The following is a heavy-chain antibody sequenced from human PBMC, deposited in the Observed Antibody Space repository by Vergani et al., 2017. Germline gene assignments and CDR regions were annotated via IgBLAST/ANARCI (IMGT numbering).Heavy chain of an antibody. J-gene: IGHJ6*02. D-gene: IGHD1-14*01. Sequence: QVQLVQSGAEVKKPGSSVRVSCKTSGGAFSTYAINWVRQAPGQGLEWMGAIIPNFSPARSAHKFQGRVTITADESTRTVYMELNSLRSDDSAVYYCARDLMGVRFRQPHYYGIDVWGQGTTVTVSS. V-gene: IGHV1-69*12. CDR2: IIPNFSPA. CDR3: ARDLMGVRFRQPHYYGIDV. CDR1: GGAFSTYA.